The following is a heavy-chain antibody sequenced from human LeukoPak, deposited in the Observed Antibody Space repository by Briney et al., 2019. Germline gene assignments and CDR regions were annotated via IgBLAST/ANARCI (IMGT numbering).Heavy chain of an antibody. CDR1: GGSISSGSYY. Sequence: SETLSLTCTVSGGSISSGSYYWSWIRQPAGKGLEWIGRIYTSGSTNYNPSLKSRVTISVDTSKNQFSLKLSSVTAADTAVYYCARGRGKIYYGSGTLRGDYWGQGTLVTVSS. CDR3: ARGRGKIYYGSGTLRGDY. CDR2: IYTSGST. V-gene: IGHV4-61*02. D-gene: IGHD3-10*01. J-gene: IGHJ4*02.